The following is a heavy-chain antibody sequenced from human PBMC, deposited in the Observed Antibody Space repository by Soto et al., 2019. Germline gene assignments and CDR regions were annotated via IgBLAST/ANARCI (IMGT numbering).Heavy chain of an antibody. CDR2: ISYDGSNK. V-gene: IGHV3-30*18. Sequence: GSLRLSCAASGFTFSSYGMHWVRQAPGKGLEWVAVISYDGSNKYYADSVKGRFTISRDNSKNTLYLQMNSLRAEDTAVYYCAKVRGILEWPASYSYHYYGMDVWGQGTTVTVSS. D-gene: IGHD2-15*01. CDR3: AKVRGILEWPASYSYHYYGMDV. CDR1: GFTFSSYG. J-gene: IGHJ6*02.